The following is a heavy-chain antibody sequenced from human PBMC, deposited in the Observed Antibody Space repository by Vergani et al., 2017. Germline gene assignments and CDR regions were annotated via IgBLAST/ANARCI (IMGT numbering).Heavy chain of an antibody. Sequence: QVQLPQWGAGLLKPSETLSLTCAVYGGSFSGYYWSWIRQPPGKGLEWIGEINHSGSTNYNPSLKSRVTISVDTSKNQFSLKLSSVTAADTAVYYCARGGYYYGSGSQRFDYWGQGTLVTVSS. CDR2: INHSGST. CDR3: ARGGYYYGSGSQRFDY. J-gene: IGHJ4*02. CDR1: GGSFSGYY. D-gene: IGHD3-10*01. V-gene: IGHV4-34*01.